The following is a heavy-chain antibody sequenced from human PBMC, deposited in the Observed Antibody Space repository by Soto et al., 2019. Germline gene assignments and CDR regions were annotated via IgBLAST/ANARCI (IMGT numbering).Heavy chain of an antibody. CDR1: GGSISSSNW. Sequence: QVQLQESGPGLVKPSGTLSLTCAVSGGSISSSNWWSWVRQPPGKGLEWIGEIYHSGSTNYNPSLKSRVTMSVDKSTNQFSLKLSSVTAADTAVYYCAREGYCSGGSCYSGWFDPWGQGTLVTVSS. CDR2: IYHSGST. D-gene: IGHD2-15*01. J-gene: IGHJ5*02. V-gene: IGHV4-4*02. CDR3: AREGYCSGGSCYSGWFDP.